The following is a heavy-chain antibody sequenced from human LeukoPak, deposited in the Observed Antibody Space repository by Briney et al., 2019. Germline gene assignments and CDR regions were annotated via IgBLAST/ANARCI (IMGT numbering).Heavy chain of an antibody. CDR3: ARASVVATRHAFDI. CDR2: TYYRSKWYH. CDR1: GDSVPSNSAA. D-gene: IGHD1-26*01. J-gene: IGHJ3*02. Sequence: SQTLSLTCAISGDSVPSNSAAWNWIRQSPSRGLEWLGRTYYRSKWYHDYTVSVKSRITIISDTSKNQFSLQLNSVTREDTAVYYCARASVVATRHAFDIWGQGTMVTVSS. V-gene: IGHV6-1*01.